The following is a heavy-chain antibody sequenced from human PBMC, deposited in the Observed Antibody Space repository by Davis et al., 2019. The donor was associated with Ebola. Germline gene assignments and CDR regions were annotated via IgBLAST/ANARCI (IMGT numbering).Heavy chain of an antibody. D-gene: IGHD3-22*01. CDR2: VYYTGST. V-gene: IGHV4-39*01. CDR3: ARRGYFDANCFDP. CDR1: GASISSRSHY. J-gene: IGHJ5*02. Sequence: SETLSLTCTVSGASISSRSHYWAWIRQSPGKGLEWIGSVYYTGSTYHNPSLKGRFTMSVDTSNNQFSLNLNSVTAADTATYYCARRGYFDANCFDPWGRGTLVIVSP.